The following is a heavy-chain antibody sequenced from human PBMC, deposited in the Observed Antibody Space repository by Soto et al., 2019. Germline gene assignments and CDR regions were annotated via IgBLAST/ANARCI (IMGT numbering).Heavy chain of an antibody. V-gene: IGHV1-18*01. CDR2: ISAYNGNT. CDR3: AREGPRNYYYGMDV. Sequence: ASVKVSCKASGYTFTSYGISWVRQAPGQRLEWMGWISAYNGNTNYAQKLQGRVTMTTDTSTSTAYMELRSLRSDDTAVYYCAREGPRNYYYGMDVWGQGTTVTVSS. CDR1: GYTFTSYG. J-gene: IGHJ6*02.